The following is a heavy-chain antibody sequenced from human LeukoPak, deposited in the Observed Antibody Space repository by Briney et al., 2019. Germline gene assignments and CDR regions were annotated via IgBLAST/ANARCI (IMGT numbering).Heavy chain of an antibody. Sequence: SETLSPTCTVSGASVSSHYWSWIRQPPGKGLEWTGYVSYSGGTNYNPSLKSRVTISLDTSKDQFSLRLNSVTAADTAVYYCARLSTYYDFWSPLDYWGQGTLVTVSS. CDR3: ARLSTYYDFWSPLDY. CDR2: VSYSGGT. V-gene: IGHV4-59*02. D-gene: IGHD3-3*01. CDR1: GASVSSHY. J-gene: IGHJ4*02.